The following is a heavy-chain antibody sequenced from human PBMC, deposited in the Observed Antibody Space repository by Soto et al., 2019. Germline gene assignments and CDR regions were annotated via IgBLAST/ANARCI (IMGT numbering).Heavy chain of an antibody. CDR2: ISYDGSKK. D-gene: IGHD3-10*01. J-gene: IGHJ6*02. Sequence: QVQLVESGGGVVQPGRSLRLSCAASGFTFSSYGMHWVRQAPGKGLDWVAVISYDGSKKYYKDPVKGRFTISRDNSMNTLYLQMQSLRAEDTAVYYCAKDHPSAGLDVWGQGTTVTVSS. CDR3: AKDHPSAGLDV. V-gene: IGHV3-30*18. CDR1: GFTFSSYG.